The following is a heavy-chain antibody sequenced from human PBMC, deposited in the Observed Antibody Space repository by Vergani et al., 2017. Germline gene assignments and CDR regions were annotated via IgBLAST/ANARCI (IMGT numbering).Heavy chain of an antibody. CDR2: IYYSGLT. CDR1: ADSISSGSYY. J-gene: IGHJ4*02. D-gene: IGHD6-19*01. Sequence: QLQLQQSGPGLVKPSETLFLTCTVSADSISSGSYYWGWIRQPPGKSLEWIGSIYYSGLTYYNPSLKSRVAISVYTSKNQFSLKVTSVTAAATAVYFCARQRPGSGWSPGDFDDWGQGILVTVSS. CDR3: ARQRPGSGWSPGDFDD. V-gene: IGHV4-39*01.